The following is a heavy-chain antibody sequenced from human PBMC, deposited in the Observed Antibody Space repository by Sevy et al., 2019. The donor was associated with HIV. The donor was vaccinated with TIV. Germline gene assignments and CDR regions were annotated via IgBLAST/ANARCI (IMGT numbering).Heavy chain of an antibody. V-gene: IGHV3-7*01. CDR3: SHDPFSKADY. CDR1: GFTFSSYW. CDR2: INQDGSGK. J-gene: IGHJ4*02. D-gene: IGHD4-4*01. Sequence: GGSLRLSCAGSGFTFSSYWMSWVRQAPGKGLEWVANINQDGSGKNYVDSVKGRFTISRDNAKNSLYLQMNSLRAEDTAVYYCSHDPFSKADYWGQGTLVTVSS.